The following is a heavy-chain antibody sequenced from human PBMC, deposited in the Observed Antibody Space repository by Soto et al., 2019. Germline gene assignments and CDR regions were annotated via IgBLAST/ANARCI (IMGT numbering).Heavy chain of an antibody. Sequence: WGSLRLSCAASGFTVNSHVMSWVRQAPGKGLEWVSSISGSGDGTYYGDSVKGRFTISRGSSSSTVYLEMKNLRGEDTAVYFCTRSRGFGGMDVWGQGTTVTVSS. D-gene: IGHD3-22*01. CDR2: ISGSGDGT. CDR1: GFTVNSHV. J-gene: IGHJ6*02. V-gene: IGHV3-23*01. CDR3: TRSRGFGGMDV.